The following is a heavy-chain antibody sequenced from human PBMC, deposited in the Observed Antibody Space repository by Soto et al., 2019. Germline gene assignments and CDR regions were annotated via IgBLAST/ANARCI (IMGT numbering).Heavy chain of an antibody. V-gene: IGHV3-7*01. CDR3: ARDSAYGSGSSVIHYLDY. CDR2: IKFDGSEK. D-gene: IGHD3-10*01. J-gene: IGHJ4*02. Sequence: EVHLVESGGGLVQPGGSLRLSCAASGFSFGVYWMSWVRQAPGKGLEWVGTIKFDGSEKKYVDSVKGRFTMSRDNAKNSLYLQMDSLRAEVTAVYYCARDSAYGSGSSVIHYLDYWGQGTLVTVSS. CDR1: GFSFGVYW.